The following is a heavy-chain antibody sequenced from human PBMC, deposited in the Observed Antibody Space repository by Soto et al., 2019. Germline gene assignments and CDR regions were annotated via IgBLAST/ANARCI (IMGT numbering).Heavy chain of an antibody. J-gene: IGHJ6*02. D-gene: IGHD1-26*01. V-gene: IGHV1-69*06. Sequence: QVQLVQSGAEVKKPGSSVKVSCKASGDTSSNYGVSWVRQAPGQGLEWMGGILPVFGTTTYARNFQGRITITADKSTSTVYLELTSLRSDDTATYYCARDPDEVVGTDYHYYGMDVWDQGATVTVSS. CDR3: ARDPDEVVGTDYHYYGMDV. CDR1: GDTSSNYG. CDR2: ILPVFGTT.